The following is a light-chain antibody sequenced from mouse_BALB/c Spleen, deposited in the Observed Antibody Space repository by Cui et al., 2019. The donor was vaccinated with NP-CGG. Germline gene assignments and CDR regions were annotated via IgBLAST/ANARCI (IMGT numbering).Light chain of an antibody. CDR1: TGAATTSNY. CDR2: GTN. CDR3: ALWYSNHWV. J-gene: IGLJ1*01. Sequence: QAVVTQESALTTSPGETVTLTCRSSTGAATTSNYANGVQEKPDHLFTGLIGGTNNRAPGFPARFSGSLIGDKAALTITGAQTEDEAIYFCALWYSNHWVFGGGTKLTVL. V-gene: IGLV1*01.